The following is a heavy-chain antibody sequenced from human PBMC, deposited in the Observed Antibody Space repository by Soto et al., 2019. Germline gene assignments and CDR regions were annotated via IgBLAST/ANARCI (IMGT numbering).Heavy chain of an antibody. V-gene: IGHV3-48*02. CDR2: ISSSSSTI. D-gene: IGHD3-10*01. CDR1: GFTFSSYS. Sequence: EVQLVESGGGLVQPGGSLRISCAASGFTFSSYSMNWVRQAPGKGLEWGSYISSSSSTIYYADSVKGRFTISRDNAKNSLYLQMNSLRDEDTAVYYCARDSSRGHYYGSGWYFDYWGQGTLVTVSS. J-gene: IGHJ4*02. CDR3: ARDSSRGHYYGSGWYFDY.